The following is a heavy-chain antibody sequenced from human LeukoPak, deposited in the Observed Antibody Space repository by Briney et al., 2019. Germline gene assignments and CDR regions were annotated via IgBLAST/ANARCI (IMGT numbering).Heavy chain of an antibody. CDR3: ARGSGSYSGYFDY. Sequence: SETLSLTCAVSGGSISSGGYSWSWIRQPPGKGLEWIGYIYHSGSTYYNPSLKSRVTISVDRSKNQSSLKLSSVTAADTAVYYCARGSGSYSGYFDYWGQGTLVTVSS. CDR2: IYHSGST. J-gene: IGHJ4*02. V-gene: IGHV4-30-2*01. CDR1: GGSISSGGYS. D-gene: IGHD3-10*01.